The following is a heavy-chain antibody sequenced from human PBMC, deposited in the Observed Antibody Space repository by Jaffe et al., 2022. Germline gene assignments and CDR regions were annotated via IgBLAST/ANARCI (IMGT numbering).Heavy chain of an antibody. CDR2: IQQDGSEK. Sequence: EVQLVDSGGGLVQPGGSLRLSCAASGFTFSRSWMSWVRQAPGKGLECVATIQQDGSEKYYLDSVKGRFTISRDNGKNSLYLQMNSLRAEDTALYYCVRDPPISGDGSDSWGQGTLVTVSS. CDR1: GFTFSRSW. D-gene: IGHD3-3*01. CDR3: VRDPPISGDGSDS. J-gene: IGHJ4*02. V-gene: IGHV3-7*01.